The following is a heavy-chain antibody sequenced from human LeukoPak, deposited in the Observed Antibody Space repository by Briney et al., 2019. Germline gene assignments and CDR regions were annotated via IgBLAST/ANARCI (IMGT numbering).Heavy chain of an antibody. V-gene: IGHV3-21*04. CDR2: ISSSSSYI. J-gene: IGHJ4*02. CDR3: AQWSRYFDY. Sequence: GGSLRLSCAASGFTFSSYSMNWVRQAPGKGLEWVSCISSSSSYIYNADSVKGRFTISRDNSKNTLYLQMNSLRAEDTALYFCAQWSRYFDYWGQETLVTVSS. CDR1: GFTFSSYS. D-gene: IGHD1-26*01.